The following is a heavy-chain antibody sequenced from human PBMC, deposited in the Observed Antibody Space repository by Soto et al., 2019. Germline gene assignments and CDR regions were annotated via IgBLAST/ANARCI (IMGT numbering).Heavy chain of an antibody. V-gene: IGHV3-23*01. CDR3: AKNQGVELVPLATVDWFDP. D-gene: IGHD1-26*01. J-gene: IGHJ5*02. CDR2: ISGSGSKK. Sequence: GGSLRLSCAASGFIFENFGMSWARQAPGNGLEWISSISGSGSKKYYADSVKGRFTISRDNSKSTVYLELNNLSAEDTAVYHCAKNQGVELVPLATVDWFDPWGQGSVVTVSS. CDR1: GFIFENFG.